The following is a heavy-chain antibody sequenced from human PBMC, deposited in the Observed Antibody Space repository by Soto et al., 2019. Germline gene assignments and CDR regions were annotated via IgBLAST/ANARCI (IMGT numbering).Heavy chain of an antibody. Sequence: PGGSLRLSCAASGFTFSGYSVNWVRQAPGKGLEWVSYISSGSKTIYYAESVKGRFTVSRDNARNSQYLQMNSLRDEDTAVYYCAREDILGVISFDDWGQGTLVTVSS. J-gene: IGHJ4*02. V-gene: IGHV3-48*02. CDR2: ISSGSKTI. D-gene: IGHD3-10*01. CDR1: GFTFSGYS. CDR3: AREDILGVISFDD.